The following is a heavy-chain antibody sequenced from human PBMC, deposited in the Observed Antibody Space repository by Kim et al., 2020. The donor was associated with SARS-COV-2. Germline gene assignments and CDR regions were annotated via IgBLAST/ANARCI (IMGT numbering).Heavy chain of an antibody. J-gene: IGHJ4*02. V-gene: IGHV3-48*03. D-gene: IGHD3-9*01. Sequence: GGSLRLSCAASGFTFSSYEMNWVRQAPGKGLEWVSYISSSGSTIYYADSVKGRFTISRDNAKNSLYLQMNSLRAEDTAVYYCARGGRDDILTGYFDYWGQGTLVTVSS. CDR2: ISSSGSTI. CDR3: ARGGRDDILTGYFDY. CDR1: GFTFSSYE.